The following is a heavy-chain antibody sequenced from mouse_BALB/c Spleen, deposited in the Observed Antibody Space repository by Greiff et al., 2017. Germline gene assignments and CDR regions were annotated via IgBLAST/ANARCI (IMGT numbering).Heavy chain of an antibody. CDR1: GYTFTSYY. CDR3: TRSRYDGAMDY. V-gene: IGHV1S81*02. Sequence: QVQLKESGAELVKPGASVKLSCKASGYTFTSYYMYWVKQRPGQGLEWIGEINPSNGGTNFNEKFKSKATLTVDKSSSTAYMQLSSLTSEDSAVYYCTRSRYDGAMDYWGQGTSVTVSS. D-gene: IGHD2-14*01. CDR2: INPSNGGT. J-gene: IGHJ4*01.